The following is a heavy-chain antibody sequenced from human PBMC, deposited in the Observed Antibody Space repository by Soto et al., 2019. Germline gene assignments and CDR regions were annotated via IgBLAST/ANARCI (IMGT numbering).Heavy chain of an antibody. Sequence: QVQLQESGPGLVKPSQTLSLTCSVSGVSISTGQYYWSWIRQSPGGGLQWIGYISYTGSTYYNPAIKSRVSISADTTKIRFSLTLVNVTAADTAVYFCARDNGDGYNEGAFDIWGQGTMVTVSS. CDR3: ARDNGDGYNEGAFDI. D-gene: IGHD2-21*01. V-gene: IGHV4-30-4*01. J-gene: IGHJ3*02. CDR2: ISYTGST. CDR1: GVSISTGQYY.